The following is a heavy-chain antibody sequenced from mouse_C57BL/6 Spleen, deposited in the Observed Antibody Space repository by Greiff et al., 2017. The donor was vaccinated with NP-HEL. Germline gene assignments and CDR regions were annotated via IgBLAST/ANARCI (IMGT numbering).Heavy chain of an antibody. Sequence: EVQLVESGGDLVKPGGSLKLSCAASGFTFSSYGMSWVRQTPDKRLEWVATISSGGSYTYYPDSVKGRFTISRDNAKNTLYLQMSSLKSEDTAMYYCAREDCNPLLYAMDYWGQGTSVTVSS. J-gene: IGHJ4*01. V-gene: IGHV5-6*01. CDR1: GFTFSSYG. D-gene: IGHD2-10*01. CDR2: ISSGGSYT. CDR3: AREDCNPLLYAMDY.